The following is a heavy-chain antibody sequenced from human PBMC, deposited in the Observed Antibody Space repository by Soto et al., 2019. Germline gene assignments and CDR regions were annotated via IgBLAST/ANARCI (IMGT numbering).Heavy chain of an antibody. Sequence: QVQLVQSGAEVKKPGASVKVSCKASGYTFTSYGISWVRQAPGQGLEWMGWISAYNGNTNYAQKPQGRATMTTATSTTTASMALRSLRSADTAVYYCASEPTSFDYWGQGTLVTVSS. CDR1: GYTFTSYG. J-gene: IGHJ4*02. CDR2: ISAYNGNT. CDR3: ASEPTSFDY. V-gene: IGHV1-18*01.